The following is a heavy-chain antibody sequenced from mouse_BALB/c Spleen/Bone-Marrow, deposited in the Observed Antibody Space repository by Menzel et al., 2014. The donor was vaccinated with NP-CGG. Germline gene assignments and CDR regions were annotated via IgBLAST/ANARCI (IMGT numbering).Heavy chain of an antibody. CDR3: IRYDGYFTLFAY. J-gene: IGHJ3*01. V-gene: IGHV1-53*01. CDR2: INPSNGDT. Sequence: VQLQQSGAELVKPGASVKLSCKASGYTFTSYYLYWVKQRPGQGLEWIGEINPSNGDTNFNEKFKSKASLTVDISSNTTYMQLSSLTSEDSAVYYCIRYDGYFTLFAYWGQGTLVTVSA. CDR1: GYTFTSYY. D-gene: IGHD2-3*01.